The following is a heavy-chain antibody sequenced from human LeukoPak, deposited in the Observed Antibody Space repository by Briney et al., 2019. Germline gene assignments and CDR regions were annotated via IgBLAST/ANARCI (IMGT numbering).Heavy chain of an antibody. J-gene: IGHJ6*02. CDR3: ARGGSSSWYLATEYYYYGMDV. V-gene: IGHV3-74*01. CDR2: LNGDGTRA. CDR1: GFPFSSYW. D-gene: IGHD6-13*01. Sequence: GGSLRLSCAASGFPFSSYWMHWVRQAPGKGPVWVSRLNGDGTRATYADSVKGRFTISRDNAKNTLYLQMNSLRAEDTAVYYCARGGSSSWYLATEYYYYGMDVWGQGTTVTVSS.